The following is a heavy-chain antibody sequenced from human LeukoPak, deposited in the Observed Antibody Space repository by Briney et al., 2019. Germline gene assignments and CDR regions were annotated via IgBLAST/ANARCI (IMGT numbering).Heavy chain of an antibody. CDR1: GYTFTGYY. D-gene: IGHD6-13*01. Sequence: ASVKVSCKASGYTFTGYYMHWVRQAPGQGLEWMGWINPNSGGTNYAQEFQGRVTMTRDTSISTAYMELSRLRSDDTAVYYCAREGYSSSWYAYFQHWGQGTLVTVSS. J-gene: IGHJ1*01. V-gene: IGHV1-2*02. CDR3: AREGYSSSWYAYFQH. CDR2: INPNSGGT.